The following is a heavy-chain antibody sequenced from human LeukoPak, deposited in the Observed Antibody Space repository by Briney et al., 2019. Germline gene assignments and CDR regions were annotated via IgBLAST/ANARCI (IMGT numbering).Heavy chain of an antibody. Sequence: SETLSLTCTVSGGSISSSNYYWGWIRQPPGKGLEWIGSIYYSGSTYYNPSLKSRVTISVDTSKNQFSLKLSSVTAADTAVYYCAREFRLRRVISLLYYYYMDVWGKGTTVTVSS. J-gene: IGHJ6*03. D-gene: IGHD3-22*01. CDR2: IYYSGST. V-gene: IGHV4-39*07. CDR1: GGSISSSNYY. CDR3: AREFRLRRVISLLYYYYMDV.